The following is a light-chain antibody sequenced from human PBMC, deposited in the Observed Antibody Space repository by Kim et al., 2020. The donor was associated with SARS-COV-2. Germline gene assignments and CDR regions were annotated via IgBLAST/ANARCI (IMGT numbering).Light chain of an antibody. CDR2: GKN. V-gene: IGLV3-19*01. Sequence: GQTVRITCQGDSLRSYYASWYQQKPGQAPVLVIYGKNNRPSGIPDRFSGSSSGNTASLTITGAQAEDEADYYCNSRDSSGNPLYVFGTGTKVTV. CDR1: SLRSYY. J-gene: IGLJ1*01. CDR3: NSRDSSGNPLYV.